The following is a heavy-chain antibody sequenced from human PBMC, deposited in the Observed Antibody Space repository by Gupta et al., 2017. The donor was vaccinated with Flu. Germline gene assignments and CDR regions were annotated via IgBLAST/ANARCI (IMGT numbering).Heavy chain of an antibody. CDR1: GGSFSGYY. CDR3: APRTGS. J-gene: IGHJ5*02. V-gene: IGHV4-34*01. Sequence: ETLSLTCAVHGGSFSGYYWNWIRQPPGKGLEWSAEVDYRGSINYNPSLKSRVTILVDTSKSHFSLNLRSVTAADTAVYYCAPRTGSWGQGSLVTVSS. CDR2: VDYRGSI.